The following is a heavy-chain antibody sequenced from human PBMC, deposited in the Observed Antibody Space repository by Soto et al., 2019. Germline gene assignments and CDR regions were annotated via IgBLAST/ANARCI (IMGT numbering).Heavy chain of an antibody. D-gene: IGHD2-2*01. J-gene: IGHJ6*02. Sequence: QVQLVESGGGVVQPGRSLRLSCTASGFTFSTSAIHWVRRAPGKGLERVAVISCDVSHQYYADSVRGRFTVFRYNSKNTLYLQMNSLRAEETAVYYSARPYCSSTRCYPYYYAMDVWGQGTTVPVSS. CDR3: ARPYCSSTRCYPYYYAMDV. CDR2: ISCDVSHQ. V-gene: IGHV3-30-3*01. CDR1: GFTFSTSA.